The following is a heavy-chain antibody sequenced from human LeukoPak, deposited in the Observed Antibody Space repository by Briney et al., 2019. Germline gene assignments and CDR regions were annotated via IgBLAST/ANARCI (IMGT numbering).Heavy chain of an antibody. CDR3: ARGRRYSSSSRDREDV. J-gene: IGHJ6*04. CDR2: MNPNSGNT. Sequence: ASVKVSCKASGYTFTSYDINWVRQATGQGLEWMGWMNPNSGNTGYAQKFQGRVTMTRNTSISTAYMELSSLRSEDTAVYYCARGRRYSSSSRDREDVWGKGTTVTVPS. V-gene: IGHV1-8*01. CDR1: GYTFTSYD. D-gene: IGHD6-13*01.